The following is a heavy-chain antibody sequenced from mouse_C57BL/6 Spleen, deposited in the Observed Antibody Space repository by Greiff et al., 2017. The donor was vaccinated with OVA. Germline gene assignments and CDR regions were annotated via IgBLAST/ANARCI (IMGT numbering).Heavy chain of an antibody. J-gene: IGHJ3*01. D-gene: IGHD2-13*01. CDR2: INPNNGGT. Sequence: VQLQQSGPELVKPGASVKMSCKASGYTFTDYNMPWVKQSHGKSLEWIGYINPNNGGTSYNQKFKGKATLTVNKSSSTAYMELRSLTSEDSAVYYCASYYDDTWCAYWGEEALVTVSA. V-gene: IGHV1-22*01. CDR1: GYTFTDYN. CDR3: ASYYDDTWCAY.